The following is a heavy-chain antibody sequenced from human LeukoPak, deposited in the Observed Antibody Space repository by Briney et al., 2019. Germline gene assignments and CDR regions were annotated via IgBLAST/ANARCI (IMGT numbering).Heavy chain of an antibody. CDR1: GFTFSSYA. Sequence: KTGGSLRLSCAASGFTFSSYAMSWVRQAPGKGLEWVSAISGSGGSTYYADSVKGRFTISRDNSKNTLYLQMNSLRAEDTAVYYCAKSPRAYYYMDVWGKGTTVTVSS. CDR2: ISGSGGST. D-gene: IGHD3-10*01. J-gene: IGHJ6*03. V-gene: IGHV3-23*01. CDR3: AKSPRAYYYMDV.